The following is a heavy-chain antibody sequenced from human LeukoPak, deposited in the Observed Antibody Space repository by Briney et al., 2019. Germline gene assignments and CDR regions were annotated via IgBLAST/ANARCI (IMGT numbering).Heavy chain of an antibody. Sequence: GGSLRLSCAASGFIVSNNYMSWVRQAPGKGLEWVSVIYRGGTIYYADSVKGRFTISRDNSKNTLYLQMSSLRAEDTAVYYCARELLPYCSGGGCYSGWFDPWGQGTLVTVSS. CDR2: IYRGGTI. CDR3: ARELLPYCSGGGCYSGWFDP. CDR1: GFIVSNNY. D-gene: IGHD2-15*01. V-gene: IGHV3-53*01. J-gene: IGHJ5*02.